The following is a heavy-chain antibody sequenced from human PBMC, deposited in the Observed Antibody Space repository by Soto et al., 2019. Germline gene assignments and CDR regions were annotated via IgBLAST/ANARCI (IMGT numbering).Heavy chain of an antibody. Sequence: QVQLQESGPGLVKPSGTLSLTCAVSGVSISSHDWWTWVRQPPGKGLEWIGESHQSGNTNYNSSLESRVTTSLDKSKTLFSLHLNSVTVADSAVYYCATRDTGRVYWGQGTLVTVSS. CDR2: SHQSGNT. D-gene: IGHD5-18*01. CDR1: GVSISSHDW. V-gene: IGHV4-4*02. J-gene: IGHJ4*02. CDR3: ATRDTGRVY.